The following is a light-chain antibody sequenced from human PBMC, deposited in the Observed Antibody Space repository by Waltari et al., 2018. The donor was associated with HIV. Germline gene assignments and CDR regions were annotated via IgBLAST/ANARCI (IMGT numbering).Light chain of an antibody. J-gene: IGLJ1*01. Sequence: QPVFTHPPPVSAAPAQKAPISCSCISPNIGTTYVPWYHQLPGTPPQLPIYDKNNRPSGIPARVSASKSAPSATLGITGLQTGAEADYYCGTWDRSLSAYVFGTGTKVTVL. CDR3: GTWDRSLSAYV. CDR2: DKN. CDR1: SPNIGTTY. V-gene: IGLV1-51*01.